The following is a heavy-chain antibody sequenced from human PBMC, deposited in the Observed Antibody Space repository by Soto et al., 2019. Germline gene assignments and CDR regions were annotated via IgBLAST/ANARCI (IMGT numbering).Heavy chain of an antibody. CDR3: ARRRDGSGSYDY. Sequence: QVQLVESGGGVVQPGRSLRLSCAASGFTFSSYAMHWVRQAPGKGLEWVAVISYDGSNDYFADFVEGRFAISRDNSKNTLYLQMSSLRPEDTAVYYCARRRDGSGSYDYWGQGTLVTVSS. J-gene: IGHJ4*02. CDR1: GFTFSSYA. CDR2: ISYDGSND. V-gene: IGHV3-30*09. D-gene: IGHD3-10*01.